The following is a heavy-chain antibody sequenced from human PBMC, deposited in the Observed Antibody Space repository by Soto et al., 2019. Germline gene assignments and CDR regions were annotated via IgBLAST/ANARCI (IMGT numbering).Heavy chain of an antibody. J-gene: IGHJ6*02. Sequence: QVQLQESGPGLVKPSETLSLTCTVSGDSVSSGSYYWTWIRQPPGKGLEWIGYLYYTGTTNYNPSLKTRVTMSLYTSSNQFSLRLSSVTAADPAVYFCAMKFCSTTSCQAHGMDVWGQGTSVTVSS. CDR3: AMKFCSTTSCQAHGMDV. D-gene: IGHD2-2*01. V-gene: IGHV4-61*01. CDR1: GDSVSSGSYY. CDR2: LYYTGTT.